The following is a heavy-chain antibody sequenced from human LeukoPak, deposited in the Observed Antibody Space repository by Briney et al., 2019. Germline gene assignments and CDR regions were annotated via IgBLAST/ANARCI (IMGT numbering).Heavy chain of an antibody. CDR2: IKQDGSEK. V-gene: IGHV3-7*03. J-gene: IGHJ4*02. CDR1: GFTLSSYW. CDR3: AKDGPGGGN. Sequence: GGSLRLSCAASGFTLSSYWMSWVRQAPGKGLEWVANIKQDGSEKYYVDSVKGRFTISRDNAKNSLYLQMNSLRAEDTAVYYCAKDGPGGGNWGQGTLVTVSS. D-gene: IGHD2-15*01.